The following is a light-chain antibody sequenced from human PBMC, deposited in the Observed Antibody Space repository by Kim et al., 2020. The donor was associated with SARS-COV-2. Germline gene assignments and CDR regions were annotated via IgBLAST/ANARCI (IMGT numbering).Light chain of an antibody. CDR1: SGYSNYK. CDR3: GADHGSGSNFVYEV. CDR2: VGTGGIVG. Sequence: CTLSSGYSNYKVDWYQQRPGKGPRFVMRVGTGGIVGSKGDGIPDRFSVLGSGLNRYLTIKNIQEEDESDYHCGADHGSGSNFVYEVFGGGTKLTVL. V-gene: IGLV9-49*01. J-gene: IGLJ3*02.